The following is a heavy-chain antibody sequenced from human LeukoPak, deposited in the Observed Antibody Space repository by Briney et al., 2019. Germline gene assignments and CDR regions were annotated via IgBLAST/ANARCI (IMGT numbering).Heavy chain of an antibody. J-gene: IGHJ4*02. CDR3: ARGIDY. CDR2: IWYDGSNK. CDR1: GNYW. V-gene: IGHV3-33*08. Sequence: GGSLRLSCAASGNYWMHWVRQAPGKGLEWVAVIWYDGSNKYYADSVKGRFTISRDNSKNTLYLQMNSLRAEDTAVYYCARGIDYWGQGTLVTVSS.